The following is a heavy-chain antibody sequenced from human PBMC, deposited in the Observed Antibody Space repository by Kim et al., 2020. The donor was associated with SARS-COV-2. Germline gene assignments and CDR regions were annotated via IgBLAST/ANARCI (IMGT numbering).Heavy chain of an antibody. D-gene: IGHD3-3*01. J-gene: IGHJ4*02. Sequence: TYDADSGKGRFTISRDTSKNPLSLQMNSLIAEDTAVYYCAKTEEWPYYFDYWGQGTLVTVSS. CDR2: T. V-gene: IGHV3-23*01. CDR3: AKTEEWPYYFDY.